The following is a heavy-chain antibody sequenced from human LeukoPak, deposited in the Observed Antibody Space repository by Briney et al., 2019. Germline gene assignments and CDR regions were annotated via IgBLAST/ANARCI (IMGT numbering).Heavy chain of an antibody. J-gene: IGHJ4*02. CDR3: ASSRRDGYNWPCFFDY. D-gene: IGHD5-24*01. CDR2: IIPILGIA. CDR1: GGTFSSYA. Sequence: GASVKVSCKASGGTFSSYAISWVRQAPGQGLEWMGRIIPILGIANYAQKFQGRVTITADKSTSTAYMELSSLRSEDTAVYYCASSRRDGYNWPCFFDYWGQGTLVTVSS. V-gene: IGHV1-69*04.